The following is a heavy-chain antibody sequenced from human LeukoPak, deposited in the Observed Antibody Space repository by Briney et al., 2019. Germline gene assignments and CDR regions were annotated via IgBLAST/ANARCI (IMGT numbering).Heavy chain of an antibody. J-gene: IGHJ3*02. CDR1: GGPISRGGYY. CDR3: ARTPRGYCSSTSCNVGAFDI. Sequence: SQTLSLTCTVSGGPISRGGYYWRWIRQHPGKGLEWNGYIYYGGSTYYNPSLKSRVTISVDTSKNQFSLKLSSVTAADTAVYCCARTPRGYCSSTSCNVGAFDIWGQGTMVTVSS. V-gene: IGHV4-31*03. CDR2: IYYGGST. D-gene: IGHD2-2*01.